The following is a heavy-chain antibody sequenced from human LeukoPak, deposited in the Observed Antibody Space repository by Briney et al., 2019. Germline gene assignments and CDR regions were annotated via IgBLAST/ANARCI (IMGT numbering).Heavy chain of an antibody. CDR3: ARGIAVAGPFDY. CDR1: GFTFSSYA. CDR2: ISYDGSNK. V-gene: IGHV3-30-3*01. Sequence: PGRSLRLSCAASGFTFSSYAMHWVRQAPGKGLGWVAVISYDGSNKYYADSVKGRFTISRDNSKNTLYLQMNSLRAEDTAVYYCARGIAVAGPFDYWGQGTLVTVSS. D-gene: IGHD6-19*01. J-gene: IGHJ4*02.